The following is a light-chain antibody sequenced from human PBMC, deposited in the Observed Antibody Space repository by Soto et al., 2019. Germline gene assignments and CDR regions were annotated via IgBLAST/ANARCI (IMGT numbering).Light chain of an antibody. CDR2: DAS. V-gene: IGKV1-33*01. J-gene: IGKJ2*01. Sequence: DIQMTQSPSSLSASLGDRVTITCQASQDISNYLNWYQQKPGKAPKLLIYDASTLETGVPSRFSGSGSGTDFTFTISSLQPEDIATYYCQQNDNLPSTFGQGTKLEIK. CDR3: QQNDNLPST. CDR1: QDISNY.